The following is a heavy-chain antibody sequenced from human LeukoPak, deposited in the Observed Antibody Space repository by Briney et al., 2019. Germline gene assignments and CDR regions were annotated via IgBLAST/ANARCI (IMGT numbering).Heavy chain of an antibody. J-gene: IGHJ4*02. V-gene: IGHV4-4*07. D-gene: IGHD6-19*01. CDR2: IYTSGST. CDR1: GGSIGSYY. Sequence: SETLSLTCTVSGGSIGSYYWSWIRQPAGKGLEWIGRIYTSGSTNYNPSLKSRVTMSVDTSKNQFSLKLSSVTAADTAVYYCAREVPRIAVAGHFDYWGQGTLVTVSS. CDR3: AREVPRIAVAGHFDY.